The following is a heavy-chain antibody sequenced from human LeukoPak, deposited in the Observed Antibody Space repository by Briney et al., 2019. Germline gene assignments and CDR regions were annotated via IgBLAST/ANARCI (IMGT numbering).Heavy chain of an antibody. V-gene: IGHV4-39*01. J-gene: IGHJ4*02. CDR2: IYYSGST. CDR1: GGSISSSSYY. CDR3: ARHTNTTGYGSGWLDY. D-gene: IGHD6-19*01. Sequence: SETLSLTCTVSGGSISSSSYYWGWIRQPPGKGLEWIGSIYYSGSTYYNPSLKSRVTISVDTSKNQFSLKLSSVTAADTAVYYCARHTNTTGYGSGWLDYWGQGTLVTVSS.